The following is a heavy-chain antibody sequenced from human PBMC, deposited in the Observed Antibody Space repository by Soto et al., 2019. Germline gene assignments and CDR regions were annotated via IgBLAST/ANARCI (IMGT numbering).Heavy chain of an antibody. Sequence: QVQLVESGGGVVQQGRSLRLSCATSGFTFSNYGMHWARHTPGKGLEWVAVISYDGSNKKYADSVKGRFTISRDNSKSTLTLQMNRLRVEDTAVYYCAANMLRAPLDPWGQGTLVIVS. D-gene: IGHD3-10*01. V-gene: IGHV3-30*03. CDR1: GFTFSNYG. CDR2: ISYDGSNK. J-gene: IGHJ5*02. CDR3: AANMLRAPLDP.